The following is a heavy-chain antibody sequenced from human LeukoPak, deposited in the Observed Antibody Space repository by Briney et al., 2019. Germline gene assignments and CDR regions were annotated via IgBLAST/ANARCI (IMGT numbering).Heavy chain of an antibody. CDR1: GYTFTSYG. D-gene: IGHD3-3*01. CDR3: ARDRYYDFWSGYQFDP. J-gene: IGHJ5*02. V-gene: IGHV1-18*01. Sequence: ASVKVSCKASGYTFTSYGINWVRQAPGQGLEWMGWISANNGNTNYAQKLQGRVTMTTDTSTSTAYMELRSLRSDDTAVYYCARDRYYDFWSGYQFDPWGQGTLVTVSS. CDR2: ISANNGNT.